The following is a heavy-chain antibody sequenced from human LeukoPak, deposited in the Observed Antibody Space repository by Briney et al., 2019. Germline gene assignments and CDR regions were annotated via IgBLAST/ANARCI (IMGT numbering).Heavy chain of an antibody. D-gene: IGHD3-22*01. Sequence: SETLSLTCAVYDGSFSGYYWSWIRQPPGKGLEWIGEINHSGSTNYNPSLKSRVTISVDTSKNQFSLKLNSVTAADTAMYYCARYSGYYLSYFDYWGQGTLVTVSS. CDR2: INHSGST. J-gene: IGHJ4*02. CDR3: ARYSGYYLSYFDY. CDR1: DGSFSGYY. V-gene: IGHV4-34*01.